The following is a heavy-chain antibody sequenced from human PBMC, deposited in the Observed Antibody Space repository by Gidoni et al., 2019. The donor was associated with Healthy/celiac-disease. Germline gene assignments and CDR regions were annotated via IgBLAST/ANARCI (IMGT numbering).Heavy chain of an antibody. V-gene: IGHV3-9*01. J-gene: IGHJ4*02. D-gene: IGHD6-19*01. CDR3: AKDIYSAVAGTGDY. CDR2: ISWNSGSI. Sequence: EVQLVESGGGLVQPGRSLRLSCAASGFTFDDYAMHWVRQAPGKGLEGVSGISWNSGSIGYADSVKGRFTISRDNAKNSLYLQMNSLRAEDTALYYCAKDIYSAVAGTGDYWGQGTLVTVSS. CDR1: GFTFDDYA.